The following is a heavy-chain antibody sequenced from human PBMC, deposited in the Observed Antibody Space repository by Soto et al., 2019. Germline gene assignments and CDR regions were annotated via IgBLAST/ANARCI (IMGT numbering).Heavy chain of an antibody. CDR1: GFTFSSYD. D-gene: IGHD3-10*01. J-gene: IGHJ4*02. CDR2: IGTAGDT. V-gene: IGHV3-13*01. Sequence: GGSLRLSCAASGFTFSSYDMHWVRQATGKGLEWVSAIGTAGDTYYPGSVTGRFTISRENAKNSLYLQMNSLRAGDTAVYYCARGRFSAYYYGSGSYYFDYWGQGTLVTVSS. CDR3: ARGRFSAYYYGSGSYYFDY.